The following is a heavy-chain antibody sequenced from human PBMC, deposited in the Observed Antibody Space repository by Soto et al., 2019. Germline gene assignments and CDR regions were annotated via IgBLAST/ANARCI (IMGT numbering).Heavy chain of an antibody. J-gene: IGHJ5*02. CDR2: INHSGST. V-gene: IGHV4-34*01. CDR1: GGSFSGYY. CDR3: ARGRYLRVTIFGVVKESYPNWFDP. D-gene: IGHD3-3*01. Sequence: PSETLSLTCAVYGGSFSGYYWSWIRQPPGKGLEWIGEINHSGSTNYNPSLKSRVTISVDTSKNQFSLKLSSVTAADTAVYYCARGRYLRVTIFGVVKESYPNWFDPWGQGTLVTVSS.